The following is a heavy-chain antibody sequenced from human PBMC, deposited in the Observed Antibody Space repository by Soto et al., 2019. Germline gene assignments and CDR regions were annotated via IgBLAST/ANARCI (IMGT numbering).Heavy chain of an antibody. J-gene: IGHJ4*02. Sequence: SETLSLTCTVSGGSISSSSYYWGWIRQPPGKGLEWIGSIYYSGSTYYNPSLKSRVTISVHTSKNQFSLKLSSVTAADTAVYYCARLSRPRGNFHRYSSGWYWGQGTLVTVSS. CDR1: GGSISSSSYY. CDR3: ARLSRPRGNFHRYSSGWY. V-gene: IGHV4-39*01. CDR2: IYYSGST. D-gene: IGHD6-19*01.